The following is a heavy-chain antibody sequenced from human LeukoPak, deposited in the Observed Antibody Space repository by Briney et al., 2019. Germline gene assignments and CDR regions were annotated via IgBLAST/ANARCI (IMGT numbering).Heavy chain of an antibody. D-gene: IGHD1/OR15-1a*01. CDR2: ISGSGGST. CDR3: AKDGAEHLRRSWFDP. CDR1: GFTFSSYA. J-gene: IGHJ5*02. Sequence: PGGSLRLSCVASGFTFSSYAMSWVRQAPGKGLEWVSAISGSGGSTYYADSVKGRFTISRDNSKNTLYLQMNSLRAEDTAVYYCAKDGAEHLRRSWFDPWGQGTLVTVSS. V-gene: IGHV3-23*01.